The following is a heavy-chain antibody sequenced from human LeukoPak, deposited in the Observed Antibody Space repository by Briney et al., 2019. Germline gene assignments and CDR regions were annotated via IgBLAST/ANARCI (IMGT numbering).Heavy chain of an antibody. CDR3: ASTRGYSGYVADY. V-gene: IGHV4-34*01. D-gene: IGHD5-12*01. CDR1: GGSFSGYY. J-gene: IGHJ4*02. CDR2: INPSRNT. Sequence: SETLSLTCAVFGGSFSGYYWNWIRQPPGKGLEWIGQINPSRNTNYNPSLKSRVTISVDTSKNQFSLKLSSVTAADTAVYYCASTRGYSGYVADYWGQGTLVTVSS.